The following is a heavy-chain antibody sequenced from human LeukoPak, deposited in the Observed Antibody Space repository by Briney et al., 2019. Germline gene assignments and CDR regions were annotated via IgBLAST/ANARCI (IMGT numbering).Heavy chain of an antibody. CDR1: GYAFTSYD. CDR2: MNPNSGNT. D-gene: IGHD3-22*01. Sequence: ASVKVSCKASGYAFTSYDIHGVRQATGQGLEWMGWMNPNSGNTGYAQKFQGRVTMTRSTSICPAYMELSSLRSEDTAVYYCARGVSYYYDSSGYYWGQGTLVTVSS. CDR3: ARGVSYYYDSSGYY. J-gene: IGHJ4*02. V-gene: IGHV1-8*01.